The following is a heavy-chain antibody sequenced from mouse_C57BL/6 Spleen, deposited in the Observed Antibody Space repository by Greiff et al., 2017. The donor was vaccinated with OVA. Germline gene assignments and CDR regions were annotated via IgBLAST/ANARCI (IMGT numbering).Heavy chain of an antibody. V-gene: IGHV3-6*01. Sequence: DVQLQESGPGLVKPSQSLSLTCSVTGYSITSGYYWNWIRQFPGNKLEWMGYISYDGSNNYNPSLKNRISITRDTSKNQFFLKLNSVTTEDTATYYCARGGTVVATRAMDYWGQGTSVTVSS. CDR3: ARGGTVVATRAMDY. J-gene: IGHJ4*01. CDR1: GYSITSGYY. D-gene: IGHD1-1*01. CDR2: ISYDGSN.